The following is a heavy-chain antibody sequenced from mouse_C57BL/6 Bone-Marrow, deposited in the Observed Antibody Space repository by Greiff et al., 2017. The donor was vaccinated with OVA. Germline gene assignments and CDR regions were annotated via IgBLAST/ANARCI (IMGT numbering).Heavy chain of an antibody. D-gene: IGHD2-1*01. CDR3: ARPPLLFYAMDY. Sequence: EVNVVESGGGLVQPGGSLKLSCAASGFTFSDYYMYWVRQTPEKRLEWVAYISNGGGSTYYPDTVKGRFTISRDNAKNTLYLQMSRLKSEDTAMYYCARPPLLFYAMDYWGQGTSVTVSS. V-gene: IGHV5-12*01. J-gene: IGHJ4*01. CDR1: GFTFSDYY. CDR2: ISNGGGST.